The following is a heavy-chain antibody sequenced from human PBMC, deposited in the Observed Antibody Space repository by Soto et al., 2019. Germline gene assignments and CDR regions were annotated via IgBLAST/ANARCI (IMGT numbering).Heavy chain of an antibody. J-gene: IGHJ6*03. CDR1: GFTFSSYA. D-gene: IGHD2-15*01. V-gene: IGHV3-23*01. CDR2: ISGSGGST. CDR3: AKSPSRNVVVVVVSYYYYYMDV. Sequence: GGSLRLSCAASGFTFSSYAMSWVRQAPGKGLEWVSAISGSGGSTYYADSVKGRFTISRDNSKNTLYLQMNSLRAEDTAVYYCAKSPSRNVVVVVVSYYYYYMDVWGKGTTVTV.